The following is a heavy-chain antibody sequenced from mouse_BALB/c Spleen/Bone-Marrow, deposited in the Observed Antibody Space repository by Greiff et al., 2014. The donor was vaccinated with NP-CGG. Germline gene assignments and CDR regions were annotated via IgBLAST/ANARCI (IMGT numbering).Heavy chain of an antibody. V-gene: IGHV1S41*01. CDR1: GYTFTSYW. CDR2: IAPGSGST. J-gene: IGHJ1*01. Sequence: DLVKPGASVKLSCKASGYTFTSYWINWIKQRPGQGLEWIGRIAPGSGSTYYNEMFKGKATLTVDTSSSTAYIQLSSLSSEDSAVYFRARRYFDVWGAGTTVTVSS. CDR3: ARRYFDV.